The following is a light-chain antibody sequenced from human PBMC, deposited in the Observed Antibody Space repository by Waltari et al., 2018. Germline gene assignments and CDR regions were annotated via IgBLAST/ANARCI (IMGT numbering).Light chain of an antibody. CDR1: QSVFHSSNNKNH. CDR3: QQYFGTPPYS. J-gene: IGKJ2*01. V-gene: IGKV4-1*01. Sequence: DIAMTHSPDSLPVALDEMATISSKSSQSVFHSSNNKNHLAWYPQKPGQSPKLLIYWASTRESGVPDRFSGSGSGTDFTLTISSLQAEDVAVYYCQQYFGTPPYSFGQGTKLEIK. CDR2: WAS.